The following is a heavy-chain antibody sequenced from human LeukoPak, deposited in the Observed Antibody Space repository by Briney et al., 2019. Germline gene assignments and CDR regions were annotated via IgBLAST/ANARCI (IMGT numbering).Heavy chain of an antibody. CDR2: IYYSGTT. Sequence: KPSETLSLTCAVSGGSIRSSSYYWGWIRQPPGKALEGIGSIYYSGTTYYNPSLKSRVTISVATSKNQFSLNLNSVTAADTAVYYCATQVGAARTYFDYWGQGTLVTVSS. D-gene: IGHD6-6*01. V-gene: IGHV4-39*01. CDR3: ATQVGAARTYFDY. J-gene: IGHJ4*02. CDR1: GGSIRSSSYY.